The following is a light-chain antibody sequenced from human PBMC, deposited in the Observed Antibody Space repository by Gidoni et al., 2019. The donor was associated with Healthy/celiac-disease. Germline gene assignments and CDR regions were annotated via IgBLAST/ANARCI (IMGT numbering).Light chain of an antibody. CDR2: AAS. V-gene: IGKV1-39*01. Sequence: IQMTQSPSSPSAFVGDRVTTTCRASQSISSYLNWYQQKPGKAPKLLIYAASSLQSGVPSRFSGSGSGTDFTLTISSLQPEDFATYYCQQSYSTPWTFGQGTKVEIK. CDR1: QSISSY. J-gene: IGKJ1*01. CDR3: QQSYSTPWT.